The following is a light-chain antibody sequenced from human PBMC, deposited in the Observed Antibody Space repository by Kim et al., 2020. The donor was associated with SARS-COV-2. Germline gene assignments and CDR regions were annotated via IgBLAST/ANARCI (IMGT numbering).Light chain of an antibody. CDR1: NIGGKS. Sequence: PGKADRKTYGGTNIGGKSVHWYQREAGQAPVLVMSYDSVRPSGTPGRFSGSNSGDTATLTIRGVEAGDEADYYCQVWDDSSDNYYVFGPGNKVAVL. J-gene: IGLJ1*01. V-gene: IGLV3-21*04. CDR3: QVWDDSSDNYYV. CDR2: YDS.